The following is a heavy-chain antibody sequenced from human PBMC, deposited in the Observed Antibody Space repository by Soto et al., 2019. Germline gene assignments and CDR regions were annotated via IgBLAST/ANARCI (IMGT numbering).Heavy chain of an antibody. J-gene: IGHJ6*02. Sequence: QVQLVESGGGVVQPGRSLRLSCAASGFTFSSYGMHWVRQAPGKGLEWVAVISYDGSNKYYADSVKGRFPISRDNSKNTLYMQMNSLRAEVMAVYYCAKYLDVSAARERYYGMVVWGQGPTVSVSS. CDR1: GFTFSSYG. V-gene: IGHV3-30*18. CDR2: ISYDGSNK. CDR3: AKYLDVSAARERYYGMVV. D-gene: IGHD2-2*01.